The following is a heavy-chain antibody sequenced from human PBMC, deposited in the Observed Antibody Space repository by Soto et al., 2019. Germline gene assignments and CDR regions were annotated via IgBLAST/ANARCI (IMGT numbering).Heavy chain of an antibody. J-gene: IGHJ6*02. CDR1: GGTFSSYA. D-gene: IGHD3-10*01. CDR3: AGGSSGGYYYYCGMDV. Sequence: QVQLVQSGAEVKKPGSSVNVSCKASGGTFSSYAISWVRQAPGQGLEWMGGIIPIFGTANYAQKFQGRVTITADESTSTSYMERSSLRSEDTAVYYCAGGSSGGYYYYCGMDVWGQGSTVTVSS. CDR2: IIPIFGTA. V-gene: IGHV1-69*01.